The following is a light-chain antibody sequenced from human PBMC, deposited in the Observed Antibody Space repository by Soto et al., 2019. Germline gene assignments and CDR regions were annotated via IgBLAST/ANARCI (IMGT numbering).Light chain of an antibody. V-gene: IGKV1-5*02. Sequence: EIPMTQGPSTMSASVGDRVHIICRASQRISTWLAWYQLKPGKAPKLLIYDASTLEGGVPSRFSGIGSGTEFTLTISGLQPDDFATYSSQHSWTFAQGTKV. CDR2: DAS. CDR3: QHSWT. CDR1: QRISTW. J-gene: IGKJ1*01.